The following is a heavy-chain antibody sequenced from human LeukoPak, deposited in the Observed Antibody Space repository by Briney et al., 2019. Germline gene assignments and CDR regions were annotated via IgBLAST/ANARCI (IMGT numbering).Heavy chain of an antibody. V-gene: IGHV1-69*13. Sequence: SVKVSCKASGGTFSSYAISWARQAPGQGLEWMGGIIPIFGTANYAQKFQGRVTITADESTSTAYMELSSLRSEDTAVYYCALRPISPSTVTDYFDYWGQGTLVTVSS. CDR2: IIPIFGTA. CDR3: ALRPISPSTVTDYFDY. CDR1: GGTFSSYA. D-gene: IGHD4-17*01. J-gene: IGHJ4*02.